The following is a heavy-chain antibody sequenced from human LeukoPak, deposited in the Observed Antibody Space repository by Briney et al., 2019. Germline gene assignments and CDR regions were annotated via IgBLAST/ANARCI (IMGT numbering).Heavy chain of an antibody. V-gene: IGHV4-30-2*02. J-gene: IGHJ4*02. CDR3: AGLYSSSWDLDY. D-gene: IGHD6-13*01. CDR2: IYHSGST. CDR1: GGSISSGGYY. Sequence: PSQTLSLTCTVSGGSISSGGYYWSWIRQPPGKGLEWIGYIYHSGSTYYNPSLKSRVTISVDRSKNQFSLKLSSVTAADTAVYYCAGLYSSSWDLDYWGQGTLVTVSS.